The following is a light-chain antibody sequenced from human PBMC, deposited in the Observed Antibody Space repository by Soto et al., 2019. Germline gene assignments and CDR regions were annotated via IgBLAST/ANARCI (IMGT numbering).Light chain of an antibody. V-gene: IGKV1-5*03. CDR3: QQLGT. CDR2: KAS. Sequence: DIQMTQSPSTLSASVGDRVTFTCRASQSISSWLAWYQQKPGKAPKLLIYKASSLESGVPSRFSGSGSGTEFTLTISSLQPDDFATYYCQQLGTFGQGTKVEIK. J-gene: IGKJ1*01. CDR1: QSISSW.